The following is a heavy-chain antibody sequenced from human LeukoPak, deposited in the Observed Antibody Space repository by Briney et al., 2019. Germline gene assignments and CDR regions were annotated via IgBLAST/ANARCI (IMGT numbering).Heavy chain of an antibody. V-gene: IGHV1-2*02. D-gene: IGHD3-10*01. J-gene: IGHJ5*02. Sequence: ASVRVSCKASGYTFTGYYMHWVRQAPGQGLEWMGWINPNSGGTNYAQKFQGRVTMTRDTSISTAYMELSRLRSDDTAVYYCARDVQRITMVRGSSGWFDPWGQGTLVTVSS. CDR1: GYTFTGYY. CDR3: ARDVQRITMVRGSSGWFDP. CDR2: INPNSGGT.